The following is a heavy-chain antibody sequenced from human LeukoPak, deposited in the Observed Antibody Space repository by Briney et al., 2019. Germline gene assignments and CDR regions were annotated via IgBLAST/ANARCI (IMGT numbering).Heavy chain of an antibody. CDR2: ISGYSGET. D-gene: IGHD2-21*01. J-gene: IGHJ1*01. V-gene: IGHV1-18*01. CDR1: GYSFNKFG. Sequence: ASVKVCCKAAGYSFNKFGISWVRQAPGQGLEWMGWISGYSGETDSAQKLQDRVTMTTDNSTSTGYLELRSLRFGDTAAYFCATLGSAYGDPLGVDLWGQGTLVTVSA. CDR3: ATLGSAYGDPLGVDL.